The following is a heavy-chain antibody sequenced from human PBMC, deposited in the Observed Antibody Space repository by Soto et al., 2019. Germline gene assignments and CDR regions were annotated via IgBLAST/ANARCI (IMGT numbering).Heavy chain of an antibody. Sequence: SETLSLTCTVSGGSISSGDYYWSWIRQPPGKGLEWIGYIYYSGSTYYNPSLKSRVTISLDTSKNQFSLKLSSVTAADTALYYCARQGFGELNGSVDVWGQGTTVTVSS. CDR2: IYYSGST. J-gene: IGHJ6*02. V-gene: IGHV4-30-4*01. D-gene: IGHD3-10*01. CDR3: ARQGFGELNGSVDV. CDR1: GGSISSGDYY.